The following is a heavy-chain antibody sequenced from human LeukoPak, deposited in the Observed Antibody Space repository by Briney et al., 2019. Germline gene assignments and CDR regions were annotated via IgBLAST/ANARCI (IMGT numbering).Heavy chain of an antibody. V-gene: IGHV1-69*05. D-gene: IGHD4-11*01. CDR3: AHSDDYSNTIDY. CDR2: IIPIFGTE. J-gene: IGHJ4*02. CDR1: GGTFISYA. Sequence: ASVKVSCKGSGGTFISYASSGVRQARGQGGEGMGGIIPIFGTENYEQRFQGRVKITTDESTSTAYMELSSLRSEDTAVYYCAHSDDYSNTIDYWGQGTLVTVSS.